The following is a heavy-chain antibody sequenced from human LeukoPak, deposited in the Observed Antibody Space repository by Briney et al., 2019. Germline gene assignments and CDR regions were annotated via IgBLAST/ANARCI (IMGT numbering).Heavy chain of an antibody. CDR3: ARLGNDYVNPTGGLDY. Sequence: GGSLRLSCAASGFTFSSYAMHWVRQAPGKGLEWVAVISYDGSNKYYADSVKGRFTISRDNAKNSLYLQMNSLRAEDTAVYYCARLGNDYVNPTGGLDYWGQGTLVTVSS. J-gene: IGHJ4*02. D-gene: IGHD3-16*01. V-gene: IGHV3-30*04. CDR1: GFTFSSYA. CDR2: ISYDGSNK.